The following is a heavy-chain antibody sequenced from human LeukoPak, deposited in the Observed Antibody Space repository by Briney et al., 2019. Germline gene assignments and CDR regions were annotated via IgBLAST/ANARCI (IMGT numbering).Heavy chain of an antibody. CDR2: INTDGSST. D-gene: IGHD1-26*01. Sequence: SGGSLRLSCAASGFTFSSYWMHWVRQAPGKGLVWVSRINTDGSSTSYADSVTGRFTISRDNAKNTLYLQMNSLRAEDTAVYYCARAHKWELYDYWGQGTLVTVSS. CDR3: ARAHKWELYDY. J-gene: IGHJ4*02. CDR1: GFTFSSYW. V-gene: IGHV3-74*01.